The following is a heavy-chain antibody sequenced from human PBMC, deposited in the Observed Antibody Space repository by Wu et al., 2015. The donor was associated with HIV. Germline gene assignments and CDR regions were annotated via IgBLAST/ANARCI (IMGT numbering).Heavy chain of an antibody. CDR1: GYTFNAYY. Sequence: QVQLVQSGAEVKKPGASVKVSCKTSGYTFNAYYMHWVRQAPGQGPEWMGWINPNIGATNYAQNFQGRVTMTRDTSISTIYMELSGLRLDDTAVYYCARDDRKNTGVNDAFDIWGQGTMVTVSS. V-gene: IGHV1-2*02. J-gene: IGHJ3*02. D-gene: IGHD7-27*01. CDR3: ARDDRKNTGVNDAFDI. CDR2: INPNIGAT.